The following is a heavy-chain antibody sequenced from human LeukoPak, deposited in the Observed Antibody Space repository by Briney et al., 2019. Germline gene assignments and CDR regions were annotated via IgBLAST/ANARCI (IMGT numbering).Heavy chain of an antibody. CDR1: GGSISSSSYY. CDR3: ARTWQWLPFDY. CDR2: IYISGST. D-gene: IGHD6-19*01. J-gene: IGHJ4*02. Sequence: PSETLSLTCTVSGGSISSSSYYWSWIRQPAGKGLERIGRIYISGSTNYNPSLKSRVTMSVDTSKNQFSLKLSSVTAADTAVYYCARTWQWLPFDYWGQGTLVTVSS. V-gene: IGHV4-61*02.